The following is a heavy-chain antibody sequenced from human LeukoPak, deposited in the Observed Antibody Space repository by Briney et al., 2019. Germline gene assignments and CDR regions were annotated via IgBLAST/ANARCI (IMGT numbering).Heavy chain of an antibody. J-gene: IGHJ4*02. CDR3: AKDRRVAAAGTRFYFDY. D-gene: IGHD6-13*01. V-gene: IGHV3-23*01. Sequence: GGSLRLSCAASGFTFXSYAMSWVRQAPXXXXEWVSAISGSGGSTYYADSVKGRFTISRDNSKNTLYLQMNSLRAEDTAVYYCAKDRRVAAAGTRFYFDYWGQGTLVTVSS. CDR1: GFTFXSYA. CDR2: ISGSGGST.